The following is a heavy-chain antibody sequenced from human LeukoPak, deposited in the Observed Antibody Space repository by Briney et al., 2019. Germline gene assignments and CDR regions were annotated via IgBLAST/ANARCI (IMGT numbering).Heavy chain of an antibody. D-gene: IGHD3-3*01. CDR2: IIPIFGTA. J-gene: IGHJ5*02. CDR1: GGTFSSYA. V-gene: IGHV1-69*13. CDR3: ARTPPEWPMSWFDP. Sequence: SVKVSCKASGGTFSSYAISWVRQAPGQGLEWMGGIIPIFGTAHYAQKFQGRVTITADESTSTAYMELSSMRSEDTAVYYCARTPPEWPMSWFDPWGQGTLVTVSS.